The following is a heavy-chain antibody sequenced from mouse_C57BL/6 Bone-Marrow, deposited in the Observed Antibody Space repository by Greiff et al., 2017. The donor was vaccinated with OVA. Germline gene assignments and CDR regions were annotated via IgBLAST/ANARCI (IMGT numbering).Heavy chain of an antibody. D-gene: IGHD4-1*02. CDR3: ASNWDENAY. Sequence: EVKLVESGGGLVKPGGSLKLSCAASGFTFSSYAMSWVRQTPEKRLAWVATISDGGSYTYYPDNVKGRFTISRDNDKNNLYLQMSHLKSEDTAMYYCASNWDENAYWGQVTLVTVSA. CDR1: GFTFSSYA. V-gene: IGHV5-4*03. J-gene: IGHJ3*01. CDR2: ISDGGSYT.